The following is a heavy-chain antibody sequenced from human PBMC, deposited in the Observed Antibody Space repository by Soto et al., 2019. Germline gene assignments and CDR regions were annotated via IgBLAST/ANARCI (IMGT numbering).Heavy chain of an antibody. CDR3: ARVIEYSGSYYVFDY. CDR1: GGTFSSYA. Sequence: ASVKVSCKASGGTFSSYAISWVRQAPGQGLEWMGWINPISGGTNYAQKFQGWVTMTRDTSISTAYMELSRLRSDDTAVYYCARVIEYSGSYYVFDYWGQGTLVTVSS. CDR2: INPISGGT. V-gene: IGHV1-2*04. J-gene: IGHJ4*02. D-gene: IGHD1-26*01.